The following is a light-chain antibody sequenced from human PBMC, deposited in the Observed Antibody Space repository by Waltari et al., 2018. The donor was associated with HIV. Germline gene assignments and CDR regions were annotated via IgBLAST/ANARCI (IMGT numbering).Light chain of an antibody. CDR3: CSYAGTYTWV. V-gene: IGLV2-11*01. Sequence: QSALTQPRSVSGSPGQSVTISCTGTSSDVVGYDYVSLYQQHPGQAPKLMIYDVNNRPSGVPDLFSSSKSGNSASLSISGLHADDEADYFCCSYAGTYTWVFGGGTKLTGL. CDR1: SSDVVGYDY. CDR2: DVN. J-gene: IGLJ3*02.